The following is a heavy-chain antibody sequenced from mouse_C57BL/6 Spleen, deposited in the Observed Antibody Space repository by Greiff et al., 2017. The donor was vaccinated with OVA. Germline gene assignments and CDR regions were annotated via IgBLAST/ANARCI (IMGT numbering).Heavy chain of an antibody. CDR3: ARRITSLMDY. CDR1: GYTFTSYG. V-gene: IGHV1-81*01. Sequence: QVQLKQSGAELARPGASVKLSCKASGYTFTSYGISWVKQRTGQGLEWIGEIYPRSGNTYYNEKFKGKATLTADKSSSTAYMELRSLTSEDSAVYFCARRITSLMDYWGQGTSVTVSS. CDR2: IYPRSGNT. J-gene: IGHJ4*01. D-gene: IGHD2-4*01.